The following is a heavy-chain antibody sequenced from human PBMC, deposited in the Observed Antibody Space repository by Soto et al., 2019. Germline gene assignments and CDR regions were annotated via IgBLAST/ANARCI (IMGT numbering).Heavy chain of an antibody. J-gene: IGHJ4*02. CDR3: ARRAIVAHPYFDY. CDR1: GGSISGFY. D-gene: IGHD3-22*01. V-gene: IGHV4-59*08. CDR2: VYYRGST. Sequence: SETLSLTCSVSGGSISGFYWTWIRQPPGKGLEWIGYVYYRGSTNYNPSLKSRVTISVDTSKNQFSLRLSSVTAADTAVYYCARRAIVAHPYFDYWGQGTLVTVSS.